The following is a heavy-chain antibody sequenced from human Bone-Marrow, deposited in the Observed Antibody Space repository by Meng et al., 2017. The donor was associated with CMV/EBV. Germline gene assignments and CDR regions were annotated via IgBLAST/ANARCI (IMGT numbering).Heavy chain of an antibody. CDR1: GYTFTNYG. D-gene: IGHD1-26*01. CDR3: ASGESGSYSYYFDY. Sequence: ASVKVSCKASGYTFTNYGISWVRQAPGQGLEWMGWISSYNGNTNYAQKLQGRVTMTTDTSTSTAYMELRSLRSDDTAVYYCASGESGSYSYYFDYWGQGTLVTVSS. V-gene: IGHV1-18*01. CDR2: ISSYNGNT. J-gene: IGHJ4*02.